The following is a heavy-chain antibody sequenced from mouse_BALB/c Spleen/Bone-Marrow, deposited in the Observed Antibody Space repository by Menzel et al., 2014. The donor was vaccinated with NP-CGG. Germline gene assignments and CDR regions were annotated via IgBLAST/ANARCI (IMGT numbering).Heavy chain of an antibody. CDR3: AREGYVGQMVY. J-gene: IGHJ4*01. Sequence: EVKVVESGGGLVKPGGSLKLSCAASGFTFSSYAMSWVRQSPEKRLEWVAEISSGGSYTYYPDTVTGRFTISRDNAKNSLYLEMSSLRSEDTAMYYCAREGYVGQMVYWGQGTSVTISS. CDR2: ISSGGSYT. V-gene: IGHV5-9-4*01. CDR1: GFTFSSYA. D-gene: IGHD2-2*01.